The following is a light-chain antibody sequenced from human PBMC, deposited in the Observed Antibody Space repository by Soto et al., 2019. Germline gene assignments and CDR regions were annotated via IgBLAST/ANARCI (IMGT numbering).Light chain of an antibody. V-gene: IGKV3-15*01. CDR3: QQYSHSPLT. CDR1: QSVYNN. CDR2: RAS. Sequence: EIVMTQSPATLSVSPGERATLSCRASQSVYNNLAWYQQKPGQAPRLLIYRASTRATGFPARFSGGGSGTEFTLTISSLQSEDFAVYFCQQYSHSPLTFGGGTKVEIK. J-gene: IGKJ4*01.